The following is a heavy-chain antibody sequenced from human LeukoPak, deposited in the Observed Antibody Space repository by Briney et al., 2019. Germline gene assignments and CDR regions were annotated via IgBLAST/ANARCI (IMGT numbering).Heavy chain of an antibody. CDR2: IKQDGSDK. Sequence: AGSLRLSCAASGFSFSNHWMTWVRQAPGKGLEWVANIKQDGSDKNHVDSVKGRFTISRDNAKNTLYLQMNSLRAEDTALYYCARDGTFRLDYWGQGTLVSVSS. CDR1: GFSFSNHW. D-gene: IGHD1-26*01. CDR3: ARDGTFRLDY. V-gene: IGHV3-7*05. J-gene: IGHJ4*02.